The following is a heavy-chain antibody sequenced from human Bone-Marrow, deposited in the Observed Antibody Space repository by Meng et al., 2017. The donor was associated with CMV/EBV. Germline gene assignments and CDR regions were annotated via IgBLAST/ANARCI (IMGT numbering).Heavy chain of an antibody. J-gene: IGHJ4*02. Sequence: GESLKISCAASGFTFTKHWMHWVRQAPGKGLEWVSRINGDATRTSYVDSVEGRFTITRDNAKNTVHLQMNSLGVEDTAVYYCARDGGSTFFDYWGPGVLATVSS. CDR1: GFTFTKHW. CDR3: ARDGGSTFFDY. D-gene: IGHD3-16*01. V-gene: IGHV3-74*01. CDR2: INGDATRT.